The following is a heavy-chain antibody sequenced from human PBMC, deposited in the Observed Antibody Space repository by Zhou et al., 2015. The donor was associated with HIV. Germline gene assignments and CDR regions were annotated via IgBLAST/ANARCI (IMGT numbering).Heavy chain of an antibody. CDR1: GGTFSSYA. V-gene: IGHV1-69*01. D-gene: IGHD2-2*01. CDR3: ARGRIVVVPAAKAGFYYYYMDV. CDR2: IIPIFGTA. J-gene: IGHJ6*03. Sequence: QVQLVQSGAEVKKPGSSVKVSCKASGGTFSSYAISWVRQAPGQGLEWMGGIIPIFGTANYAQKFQGRVTITADESTSTAYMELSSLRSEDTAVYYCARGRIVVVPAAKAGFYYYYMDVWGKGTTVTVSS.